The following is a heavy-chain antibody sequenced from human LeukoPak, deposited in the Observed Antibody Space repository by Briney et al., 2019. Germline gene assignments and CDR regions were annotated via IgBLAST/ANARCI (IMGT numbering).Heavy chain of an antibody. CDR3: ARDRGAAAALNWFDP. J-gene: IGHJ5*02. Sequence: GGSLRLSCAAAGFTFSSYAMHWVRQAPGKGLEWVAVISYDGSNKYYADSVKGRFTISRDNSKNTLYLQMNSLRAEDTAVYYCARDRGAAAALNWFDPWGQGTLVTVSS. CDR2: ISYDGSNK. CDR1: GFTFSSYA. D-gene: IGHD6-13*01. V-gene: IGHV3-30*04.